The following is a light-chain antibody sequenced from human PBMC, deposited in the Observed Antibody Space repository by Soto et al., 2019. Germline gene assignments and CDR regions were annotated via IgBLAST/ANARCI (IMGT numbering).Light chain of an antibody. V-gene: IGKV3-11*01. CDR2: DAS. CDR3: QQRSIWPLS. Sequence: EIVLTQSPATLSLSPGERATLSCRASQSVSSYLAWYQQKPGQAPRLLIYDASNRATGIPARFSGSGSGTDFILTISSLVPEDFAVYYCQQRSIWPLSFGGGTKVDIK. CDR1: QSVSSY. J-gene: IGKJ4*01.